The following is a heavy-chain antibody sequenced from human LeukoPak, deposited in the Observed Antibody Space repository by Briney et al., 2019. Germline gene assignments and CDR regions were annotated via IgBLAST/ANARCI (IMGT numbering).Heavy chain of an antibody. D-gene: IGHD5/OR15-5a*01. CDR2: IYTSGST. CDR3: VRVARIDYSVDPEGDV. V-gene: IGHV4-61*02. Sequence: PSQTLSLTCTVSGGSISSGSYYWSWIRQPAGKGLEWIGRIYTSGSTNYNPSLKSRVTISVDTSKNQFSLKLSSVTAADTAVYYCVRVARIDYSVDPEGDVWGKGITVIVSS. CDR1: GGSISSGSYY. J-gene: IGHJ6*04.